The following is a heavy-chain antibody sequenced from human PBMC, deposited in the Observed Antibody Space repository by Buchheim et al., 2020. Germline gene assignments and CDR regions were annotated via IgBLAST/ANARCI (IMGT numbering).Heavy chain of an antibody. V-gene: IGHV3-30*03. CDR2: ISYDGSNK. J-gene: IGHJ4*02. CDR1: GFTFSSYG. CDR3: ASGDYYDSSGYYIADY. Sequence: QVQLVESGGGVVQPGRSLRLSCAASGFTFSSYGMHWVRQAPGKGLEWVAVISYDGSNKYYADSVKGRFTISRDNSKNTLYLQMISLRAEDTAVYYCASGDYYDSSGYYIADYWGKGPL. D-gene: IGHD3-22*01.